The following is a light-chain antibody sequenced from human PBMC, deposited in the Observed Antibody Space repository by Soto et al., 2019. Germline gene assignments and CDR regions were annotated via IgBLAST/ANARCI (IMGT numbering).Light chain of an antibody. Sequence: EIWMTQSPATLSVSPGERATLSCRASQSVSSKLAWYQQKPGQAPRLLIYGASTRATGIPASFSGSGSGTEFTLTISSLKSEDFAVYYCQQYNNWHPITFGHGTRLEIK. V-gene: IGKV3D-15*01. CDR1: QSVSSK. J-gene: IGKJ5*01. CDR3: QQYNNWHPIT. CDR2: GAS.